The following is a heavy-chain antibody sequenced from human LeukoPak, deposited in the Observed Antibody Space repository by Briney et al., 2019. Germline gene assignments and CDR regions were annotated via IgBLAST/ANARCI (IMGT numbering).Heavy chain of an antibody. J-gene: IGHJ5*02. V-gene: IGHV4-4*07. Sequence: SETLSLTCTVSGRSIRSVYWNWIRQSAGKGLEWIGRIYATDLTNYNPSLKSRVTLSVDMSKNGLSLTLKSVTAADTAVYYCARGFGSGTSPIDLWGQGALVTVSS. CDR2: IYATDLT. CDR3: ARGFGSGTSPIDL. CDR1: GRSIRSVY. D-gene: IGHD3-10*01.